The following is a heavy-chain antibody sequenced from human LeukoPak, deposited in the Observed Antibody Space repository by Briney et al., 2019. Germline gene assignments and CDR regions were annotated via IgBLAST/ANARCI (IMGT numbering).Heavy chain of an antibody. CDR2: IYSGGST. J-gene: IGHJ4*02. CDR1: GGSFSGYY. CDR3: AREKPIFGVVIMYYFDY. Sequence: ETLSLTCAVYGGSFSGYYWSWIRQPPGKGLEWVSAIYSGGSTYYADSVKGRFTISRDNSKNTLYLQMNSLRAEDTAVYYCAREKPIFGVVIMYYFDYWGQGTLVTVSS. V-gene: IGHV3-66*01. D-gene: IGHD3-3*01.